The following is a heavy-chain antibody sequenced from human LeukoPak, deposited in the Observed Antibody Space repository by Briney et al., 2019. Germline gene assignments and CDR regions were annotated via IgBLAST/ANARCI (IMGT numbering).Heavy chain of an antibody. J-gene: IGHJ3*02. CDR3: ATVEALGYYDSRHASDI. Sequence: ASVKVSCKVSGYTLTELSMHWVRQAPGKGLEWMGGFDPEDGETIYAQKFQGRVTMTEDTSTDTAYMELSSLRSEDTAVYYCATVEALGYYDSRHASDIWGQGTMVTVSS. D-gene: IGHD3-22*01. CDR2: FDPEDGET. V-gene: IGHV1-24*01. CDR1: GYTLTELS.